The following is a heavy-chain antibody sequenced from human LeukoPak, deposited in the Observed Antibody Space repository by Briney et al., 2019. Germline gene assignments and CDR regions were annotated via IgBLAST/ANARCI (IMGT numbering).Heavy chain of an antibody. CDR1: GFIFSNYG. V-gene: IGHV3-30*02. Sequence: PGGSLRLSCAASGFIFSNYGMHWVRQAPGKGLEWVAFIRYDGSNQYYADSVKGRFTISRDNSKNTLYLQMNSLRAEDTAVYYCATDSGVGMATTFSILDIWGQGTMVTVSS. CDR2: IRYDGSNQ. J-gene: IGHJ3*02. D-gene: IGHD5-24*01. CDR3: ATDSGVGMATTFSILDI.